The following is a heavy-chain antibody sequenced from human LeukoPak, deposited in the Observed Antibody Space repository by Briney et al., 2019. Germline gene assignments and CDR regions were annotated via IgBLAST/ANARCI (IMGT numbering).Heavy chain of an antibody. Sequence: GGSLRLSCAASGFTVSSNYMSWVRQAPGKGLEWVSVIYSGGITYYADSVKGRFTISRDNSKNTLYLQMNSLRAEDTAVYYCARVRDDYSNYVDFYYMDVWGKGTTVTVSS. CDR2: IYSGGIT. J-gene: IGHJ6*03. CDR1: GFTVSSNY. CDR3: ARVRDDYSNYVDFYYMDV. V-gene: IGHV3-53*01. D-gene: IGHD4-11*01.